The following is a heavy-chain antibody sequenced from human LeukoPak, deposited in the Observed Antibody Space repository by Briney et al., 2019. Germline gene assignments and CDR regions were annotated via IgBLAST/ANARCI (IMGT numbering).Heavy chain of an antibody. CDR1: GFTFSDYA. Sequence: GGSLRLSCAASGFTFSDYAMHWVRQAPGKGLEWVAVISYDGSNKYYADSVKGRFTISRDNSKNTLYLQMNSLRAEDTAVYYCATAWFGELLPDSYYFDYWGQGTLVTVSS. V-gene: IGHV3-30-3*01. J-gene: IGHJ4*02. D-gene: IGHD3-10*01. CDR2: ISYDGSNK. CDR3: ATAWFGELLPDSYYFDY.